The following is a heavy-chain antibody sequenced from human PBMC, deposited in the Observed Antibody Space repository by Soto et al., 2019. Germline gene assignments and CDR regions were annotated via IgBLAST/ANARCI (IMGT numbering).Heavy chain of an antibody. CDR2: IYYSGST. V-gene: IGHV4-30-4*01. Sequence: TLSLTCTVSGGSISSGDYYWSWIRQPPGKGLEWIGYIYYSGSTSYNPSLKSRVTISVDTSKNQFSLKLSSVTAADTAVYYCAREITMVRGGDWFDPWGQGTLVTVSS. CDR1: GGSISSGDYY. D-gene: IGHD3-10*01. J-gene: IGHJ5*02. CDR3: AREITMVRGGDWFDP.